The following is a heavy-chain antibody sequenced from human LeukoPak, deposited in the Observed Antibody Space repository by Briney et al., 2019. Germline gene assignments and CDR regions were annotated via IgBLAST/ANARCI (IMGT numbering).Heavy chain of an antibody. V-gene: IGHV4-61*01. D-gene: IGHD3-10*01. CDR3: ARERAQWFGELSNWFDP. CDR1: GGSFSSGSYY. CDR2: IYYSGST. Sequence: PSETLSLTCTVSGGSFSSGSYYWSWIRQPPGKGLEWIGYIYYSGSTNYNPSLKSRVTISVGTSKNQFSLKLSSVTAADTAVYYCARERAQWFGELSNWFDPWGQGTLVTVSS. J-gene: IGHJ5*02.